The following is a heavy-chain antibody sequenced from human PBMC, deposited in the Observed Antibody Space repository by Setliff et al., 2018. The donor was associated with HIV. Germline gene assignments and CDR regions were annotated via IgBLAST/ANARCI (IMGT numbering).Heavy chain of an antibody. J-gene: IGHJ4*02. D-gene: IGHD4-17*01. CDR1: GFTFSSYT. CDR3: ARGPPVGYGDYDTYFDY. V-gene: IGHV3-21*01. Sequence: GGSLRLSCAASGFTFSSYTMNWVRQAPGKGLEWVSSISSRSTYIYYADSVQGRFSISRDNSKNTLYLQMNSLRAEDTAVYYCARGPPVGYGDYDTYFDYWGQGTLVTVSS. CDR2: ISSRSTYI.